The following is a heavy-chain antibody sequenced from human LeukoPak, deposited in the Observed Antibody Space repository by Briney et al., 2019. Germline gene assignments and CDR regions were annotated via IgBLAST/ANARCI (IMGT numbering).Heavy chain of an antibody. V-gene: IGHV1-24*01. J-gene: IGHJ5*02. CDR2: FDTESGET. CDR3: ATLWWPIS. Sequence: GAPVKVSCRVSGASLSEISVHWVRQAPGKGLEWMGGFDTESGETTYAQKFQGRVTVTEDTSTDTAYMELSGLRSEDTAVYFCATLWWPISWGQGALVTVSS. D-gene: IGHD2-21*01. CDR1: GASLSEIS.